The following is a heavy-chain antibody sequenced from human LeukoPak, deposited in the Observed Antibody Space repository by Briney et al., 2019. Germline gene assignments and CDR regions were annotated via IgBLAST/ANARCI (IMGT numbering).Heavy chain of an antibody. CDR3: ARLGVGATRDAFDI. Sequence: GGSLRLSCAASGFTFDDYGMSWVRQAPGKGLEWVSGINWNGGSTGYADSVKGRFTISRDNAKNSLYLQMNSLRAEDTALYYCARLGVGATRDAFDIWGQGTMVAVSS. D-gene: IGHD1-26*01. CDR1: GFTFDDYG. J-gene: IGHJ3*02. V-gene: IGHV3-20*04. CDR2: INWNGGST.